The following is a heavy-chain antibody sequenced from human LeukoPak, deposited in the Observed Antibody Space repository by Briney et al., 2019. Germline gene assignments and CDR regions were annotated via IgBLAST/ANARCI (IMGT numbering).Heavy chain of an antibody. D-gene: IGHD6-13*01. CDR3: ARDLFRASIAAAGTHFDY. V-gene: IGHV1-69*05. CDR1: GGTFSSYA. J-gene: IGHJ4*02. Sequence: SVKVSCKASGGTFSSYAISWVRQAPGQGLEGMGRIIPIFGTANYAQKFQGRVTITTDGSTSTAYMELSRLRSEDTAVYYCARDLFRASIAAAGTHFDYWGQGTLVTVSS. CDR2: IIPIFGTA.